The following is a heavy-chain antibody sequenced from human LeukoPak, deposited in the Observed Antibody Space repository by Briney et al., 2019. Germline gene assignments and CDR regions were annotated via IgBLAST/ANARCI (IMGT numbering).Heavy chain of an antibody. CDR3: ARDRSGSYQDY. Sequence: GGSLRLSCAASGFTVSSNYMSWVRQAPGKGLEWVSVIYSGGSTYYADSVKGRFTISRDNSKNTLYLQMNSLRAEDTAVYYCARDRSGSYQDYWGQGTLVTVSS. CDR1: GFTVSSNY. J-gene: IGHJ4*02. CDR2: IYSGGST. D-gene: IGHD1-26*01. V-gene: IGHV3-66*01.